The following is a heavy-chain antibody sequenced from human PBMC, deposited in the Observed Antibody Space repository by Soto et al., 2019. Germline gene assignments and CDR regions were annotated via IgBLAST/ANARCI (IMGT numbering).Heavy chain of an antibody. D-gene: IGHD4-17*01. V-gene: IGHV5-51*01. CDR2: IHRGELDT. J-gene: IGHJ6*02. CDR1: GYSFTKYW. CDR3: VRDALRGGYYYYGMDV. Sequence: PGESLKISCNCSGYSFTKYWIGWRRETRGKGLEWVRIIHRGELDTGSRPSFRGEVTISADRSSSTAYLQWNSLKASNTAIYYGVRDALRGGYYYYGMDVRGQGTTVTVSS.